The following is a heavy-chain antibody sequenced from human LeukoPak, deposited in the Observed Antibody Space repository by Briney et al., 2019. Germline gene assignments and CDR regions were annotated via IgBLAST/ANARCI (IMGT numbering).Heavy chain of an antibody. Sequence: PGGSLRLSCAASGFTFSTYAMSWVRQAPGKGLEWVSAFSGSGGNTYYADSVKGRFTISRDNAKNSLYLQMNSLRAEDTAVYYCAREGVVPAGPRVYYFDYWGQGTLVTVSS. D-gene: IGHD2-2*01. CDR1: GFTFSTYA. J-gene: IGHJ4*02. V-gene: IGHV3-23*01. CDR2: FSGSGGNT. CDR3: AREGVVPAGPRVYYFDY.